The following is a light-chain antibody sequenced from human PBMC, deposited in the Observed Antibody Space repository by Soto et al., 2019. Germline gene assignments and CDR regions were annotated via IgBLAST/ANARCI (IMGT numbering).Light chain of an antibody. CDR3: QQYDNLAFT. CDR1: RDIRNY. Sequence: DIQITHSPSSLSASVGDRVTITCQSSRDIRNYLNWYQQKPGKAPKFLIHDASNLERGVPSRFSGSGSGTDFTFTISSLQPEDIGTYYCQQYDNLAFTVGQGTKVDSK. CDR2: DAS. J-gene: IGKJ2*01. V-gene: IGKV1-33*01.